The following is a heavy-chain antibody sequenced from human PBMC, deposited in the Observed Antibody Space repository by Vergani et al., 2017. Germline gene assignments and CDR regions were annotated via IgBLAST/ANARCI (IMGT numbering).Heavy chain of an antibody. CDR1: GFTFNQYG. V-gene: IGHV3-33*01. CDR2: NWYDGNNK. D-gene: IGHD1-14*01. CDR3: ARDLRLLYNRFDP. Sequence: QVQLVESGGGVVQPGRSLRLSCAASGFTFNQYGMHWVRPAPGKGLGWVAVNWYDGNNKQYADSVKGRFTISRENSKSTMLLQMNSLRDEETGVYYCARDLRLLYNRFDPWGQGTLVTVSS. J-gene: IGHJ5*02.